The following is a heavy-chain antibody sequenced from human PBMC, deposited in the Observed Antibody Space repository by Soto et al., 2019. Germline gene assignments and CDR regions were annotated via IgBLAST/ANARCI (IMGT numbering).Heavy chain of an antibody. J-gene: IGHJ4*02. CDR3: ARVQWSGYSVKHPFDY. CDR1: GFTFSSDS. V-gene: IGHV3-21*01. CDR2: ISSSSSYI. Sequence: PGGSLRLSCAASGFTFSSDSMNWVRQAPGKGLEWVSSISSSSSYIYYADSVKGRFTISRDNAKNSLYLQMNSLRAEDTAVYYCARVQWSGYSVKHPFDYWGQGTLVTVSS. D-gene: IGHD3-3*01.